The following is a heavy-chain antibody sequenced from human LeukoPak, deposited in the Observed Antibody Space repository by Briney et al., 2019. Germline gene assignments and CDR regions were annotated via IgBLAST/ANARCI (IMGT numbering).Heavy chain of an antibody. V-gene: IGHV4-59*01. J-gene: IGHJ5*02. Sequence: SETLSLTCPVSGGSISNYYYWTWVRQPPGKGLEWIGYVYYTGSTNFNPSLKSRVTMSVDTSKNHFSLKVSSVTAADTAVYYCARAVVVAATVKWFDPWGQGTLVTVSS. CDR3: ARAVVVAATVKWFDP. CDR1: GGSISNYY. D-gene: IGHD2-15*01. CDR2: VYYTGST.